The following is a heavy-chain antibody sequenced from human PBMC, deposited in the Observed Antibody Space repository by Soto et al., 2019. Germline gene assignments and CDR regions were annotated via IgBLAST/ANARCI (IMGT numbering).Heavy chain of an antibody. D-gene: IGHD2-15*01. CDR1: GGSISSGGYS. CDR3: ARVIRGGYCSGGSCYRSAAFDY. Sequence: PSETLSLTCAVSGGSISSGGYSWSWIRQPPGKGLEWIGYIYHSGSTYYNPSLKSRVTISVDRSKNQFSLKLSSVTAADTAVYYCARVIRGGYCSGGSCYRSAAFDYWGQGTLVTVSS. V-gene: IGHV4-30-2*01. J-gene: IGHJ4*02. CDR2: IYHSGST.